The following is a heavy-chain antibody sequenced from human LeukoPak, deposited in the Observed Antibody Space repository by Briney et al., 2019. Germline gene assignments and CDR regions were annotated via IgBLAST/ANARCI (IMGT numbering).Heavy chain of an antibody. CDR3: ARVNEQWLTYNWFDP. Sequence: GGSLRLSCAASGFTVSSNYMSWVRQAPGKGLEWVSVIYGGGSTYYADSVKGRFTLSRDVSRNTLHLQMNNLRAEDMAVYYCARVNEQWLTYNWFDPWGQGTLVTVSS. V-gene: IGHV3-66*01. CDR2: IYGGGST. J-gene: IGHJ5*02. CDR1: GFTVSSNY. D-gene: IGHD6-19*01.